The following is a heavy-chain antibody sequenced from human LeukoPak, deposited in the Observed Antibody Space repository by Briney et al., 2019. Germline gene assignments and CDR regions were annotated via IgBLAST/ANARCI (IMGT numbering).Heavy chain of an antibody. CDR3: ARAFVRIAAAGTLDY. CDR2: ISSSGSTI. J-gene: IGHJ4*02. D-gene: IGHD6-13*01. CDR1: GFTFSSYE. V-gene: IGHV3-48*03. Sequence: GGSLRLSCAASGFTFSSYEMNWVRQAPGKGLEWVSYISSSGSTIYYADPVKGRFTISRDNAKNSLYLQMNSLRAEDTAVYYCARAFVRIAAAGTLDYWGQGTLVTVSS.